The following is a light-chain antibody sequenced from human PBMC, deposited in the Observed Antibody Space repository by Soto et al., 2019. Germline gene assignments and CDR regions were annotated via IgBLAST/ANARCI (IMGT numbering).Light chain of an antibody. J-gene: IGLJ1*01. CDR1: SNIGAGYD. V-gene: IGLV3-21*02. Sequence: VLTQPPSVSGAPGQRVTISCTGSSSNIGAGYDVHWYQQKPGQAPVLVVYDDSDRPSEIPERFSGSNSGNTATLTISRVEAGDEADYYCQVWHSGSDQYVFGAGTKLTVL. CDR2: DDS. CDR3: QVWHSGSDQYV.